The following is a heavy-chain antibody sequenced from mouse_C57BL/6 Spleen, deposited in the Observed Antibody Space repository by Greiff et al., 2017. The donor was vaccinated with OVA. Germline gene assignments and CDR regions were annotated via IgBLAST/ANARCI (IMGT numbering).Heavy chain of an antibody. Sequence: EVMLVESGGGLVQPGGSLKLSCAASGFTFSDYYMYWVRQTPEKRLEWVAYISNGGGSTYYPDTVKGRFTISRDNAKNTLYLQMSRLKSEDTAMYYCARGGNYVYFDVWGTGTTVTVSS. CDR2: ISNGGGST. CDR3: ARGGNYVYFDV. D-gene: IGHD2-1*01. CDR1: GFTFSDYY. J-gene: IGHJ1*03. V-gene: IGHV5-12*01.